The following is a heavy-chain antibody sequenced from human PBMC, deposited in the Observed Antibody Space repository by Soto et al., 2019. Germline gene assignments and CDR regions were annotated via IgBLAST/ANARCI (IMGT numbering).Heavy chain of an antibody. CDR1: GFTFSSYA. J-gene: IGHJ4*02. CDR3: AKDVYCSSTSCYYHY. D-gene: IGHD2-2*01. Sequence: LRLSCAASGFTFSSYAMSWVRQAPGKGLEWASAISGSGGSTYYADSVKGRFTISRDNSKNTLYLQMNSLRAEDTAVYYCAKDVYCSSTSCYYHYWGQGTLVTVSS. CDR2: ISGSGGST. V-gene: IGHV3-23*01.